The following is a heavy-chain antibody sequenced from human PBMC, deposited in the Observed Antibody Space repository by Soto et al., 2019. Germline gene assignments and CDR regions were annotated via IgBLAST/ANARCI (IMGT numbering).Heavy chain of an antibody. V-gene: IGHV3-23*01. Sequence: GSLRLSCTASGFTFSNDAMTWARQAPGKGLEWVSIISGSGASTSYADSVKGRFTISRDNSQNAVYLEMNSLRAEDTAVYFCAKRIRRQIYGVDKGAFDAWGLGTMVTVSS. CDR3: AKRIRRQIYGVDKGAFDA. CDR2: ISGSGAST. CDR1: GFTFSNDA. J-gene: IGHJ3*01. D-gene: IGHD3-3*01.